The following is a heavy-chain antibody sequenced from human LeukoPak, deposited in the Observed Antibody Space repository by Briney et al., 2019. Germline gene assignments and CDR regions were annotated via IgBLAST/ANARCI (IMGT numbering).Heavy chain of an antibody. D-gene: IGHD2-2*03. J-gene: IGHJ4*02. CDR3: ARDLAGYCSSTSCHPFFDY. CDR2: INPSGGST. CDR1: GYTFTSYY. Sequence: ASVKVSCKASGYTFTSYYMHWVRQAPGQGLEWMGIINPSGGSTSYAQKFQGRVTMTRDTSTSTVYMELGSLRSEDTAVYCCARDLAGYCSSTSCHPFFDYWGQGTLVTVSS. V-gene: IGHV1-46*01.